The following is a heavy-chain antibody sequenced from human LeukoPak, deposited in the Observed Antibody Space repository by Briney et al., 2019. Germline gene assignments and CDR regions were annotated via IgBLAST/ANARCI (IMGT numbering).Heavy chain of an antibody. V-gene: IGHV3-30*02. CDR1: GFTFSSYG. D-gene: IGHD3-22*01. Sequence: GGSLRLSCAASGFTFSSYGMHWVRQAPGKGLEWVAFIRYDGSNKYYADSVKGRSTISRDNSKNTLYLQMNSLRAEDTAVYYCAKDLMIVVEDAFDIWGQGTMVTVSS. J-gene: IGHJ3*02. CDR2: IRYDGSNK. CDR3: AKDLMIVVEDAFDI.